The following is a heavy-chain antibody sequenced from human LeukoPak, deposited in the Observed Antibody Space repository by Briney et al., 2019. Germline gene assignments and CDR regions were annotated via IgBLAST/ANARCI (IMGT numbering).Heavy chain of an antibody. CDR3: ARDLYYYDSSGYYDKVFDY. V-gene: IGHV3-7*03. D-gene: IGHD3-22*01. CDR2: IREERGQE. Sequence: PGGSLRLSCVASGLTVSNHWMSWVRRAPGKGLEWVANIREERGQEYYVDSVKGRFTISKNSAKNSLYLQMNSLRAEDTAVYYCARDLYYYDSSGYYDKVFDYWGQGTLVTVSS. J-gene: IGHJ4*02. CDR1: GLTVSNHW.